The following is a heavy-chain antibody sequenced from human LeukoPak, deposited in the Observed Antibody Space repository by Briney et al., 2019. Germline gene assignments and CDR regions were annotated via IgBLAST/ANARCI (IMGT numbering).Heavy chain of an antibody. D-gene: IGHD2-2*01. CDR2: INPNSGGT. V-gene: IGHV1-2*02. CDR3: ARVGDCSSTSCSPPAYYYYYMDV. J-gene: IGHJ6*03. Sequence: ASVKVSCKASGYTFTGYYMHWVRQAPGQRLEWMGWINPNSGGTNYAQKFQGRVTMTRDTSISTAYMELSRLRSDDTAVYYCARVGDCSSTSCSPPAYYYYYMDVWGKGTTVTVSS. CDR1: GYTFTGYY.